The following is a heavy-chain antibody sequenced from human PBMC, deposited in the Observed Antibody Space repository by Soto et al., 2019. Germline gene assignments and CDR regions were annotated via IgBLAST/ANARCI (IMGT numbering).Heavy chain of an antibody. J-gene: IGHJ6*02. CDR3: AREGAVVGSAVYYGMDV. V-gene: IGHV1-18*04. Sequence: ASVKVSCKASGYPFTSYSFSWVRQAPGQGLEWMGWSSAYNGDTRYAQKFQGRVTMTADPYTDTAYMELRNLRSDDTGVYYCAREGAVVGSAVYYGMDVWG. CDR1: GYPFTSYS. CDR2: SSAYNGDT. D-gene: IGHD2-15*01.